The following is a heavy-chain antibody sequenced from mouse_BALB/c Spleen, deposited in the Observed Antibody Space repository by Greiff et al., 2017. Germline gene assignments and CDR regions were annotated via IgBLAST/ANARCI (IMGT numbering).Heavy chain of an antibody. D-gene: IGHD2-10*02. V-gene: IGHV1-12*01. J-gene: IGHJ3*01. CDR1: GYTFTSYN. CDR3: ARGYGNYAWAY. Sequence: LQQPGAELVKPGASVKMSCKASGYTFTSYNMHWVKQTPGQGLEWIGAIYPGNGDTSYNQKFKGKATLTADKSSSTAYMQLSSLTSEDSAVYYCARGYGNYAWAYWGQGTLVTVSA. CDR2: IYPGNGDT.